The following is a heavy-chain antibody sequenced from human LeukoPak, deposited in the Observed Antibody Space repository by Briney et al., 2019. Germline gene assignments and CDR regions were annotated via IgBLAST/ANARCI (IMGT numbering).Heavy chain of an antibody. Sequence: PGGSLRLSCAASGFTFSDHWMSWVRQAPGKGLEWGANIKAEGSEKLYVDSVKGRFTISRDNAKKSVYLQMNSLRAEDTAVYYCAGDPASPVPFDSWGQGTLVTVSS. J-gene: IGHJ4*02. V-gene: IGHV3-7*05. CDR2: IKAEGSEK. CDR3: AGDPASPVPFDS. CDR1: GFTFSDHW.